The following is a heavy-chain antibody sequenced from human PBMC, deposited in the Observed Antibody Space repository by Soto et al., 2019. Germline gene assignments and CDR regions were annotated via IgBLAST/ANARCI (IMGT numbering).Heavy chain of an antibody. CDR1: GGSISSGDYY. CDR3: ARHHCYGDPPRY. Sequence: QVQLQESGPGLVKPSQTLSLTCTVSGGSISSGDYYWSWIRQPPGKGLEWIGYISYSGSSYYIPSLNVRVTILVDTSKDQFSLKLSSVTAADTAVYYCARHHCYGDPPRYWGQGTLVTVS. D-gene: IGHD4-17*01. V-gene: IGHV4-30-4*01. J-gene: IGHJ4*02. CDR2: ISYSGSS.